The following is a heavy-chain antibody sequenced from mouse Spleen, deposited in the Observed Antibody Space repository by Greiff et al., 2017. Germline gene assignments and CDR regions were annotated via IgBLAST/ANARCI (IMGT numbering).Heavy chain of an antibody. Sequence: VQLQQPGAELVKPGASVKLSCKASGYTFTSYWMQWVKQRPGQGLEWIGEIDPSDSYTNYNQKFKGKATLTVDTSSSTAYMQLSSLTSEDSAVYYCARGGNPRYFDVWGAGTTVTVSS. J-gene: IGHJ1*01. V-gene: IGHV1-50*01. CDR1: GYTFTSYW. D-gene: IGHD2-1*01. CDR3: ARGGNPRYFDV. CDR2: IDPSDSYT.